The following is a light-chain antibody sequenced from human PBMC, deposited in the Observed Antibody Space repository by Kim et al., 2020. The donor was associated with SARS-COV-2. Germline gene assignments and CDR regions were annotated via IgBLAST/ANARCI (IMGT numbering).Light chain of an antibody. V-gene: IGKV1-5*03. CDR1: QSISSW. CDR3: QQYKSWYT. J-gene: IGKJ2*01. CDR2: KAS. Sequence: LSASVGDRVTITCRASQSISSWLAWYQQKPGKAPKVLISKASTLESGVSSRCSGSGSGTEFTLTISSLQPDDFATYYCQQYKSWYTFGQGTKLEI.